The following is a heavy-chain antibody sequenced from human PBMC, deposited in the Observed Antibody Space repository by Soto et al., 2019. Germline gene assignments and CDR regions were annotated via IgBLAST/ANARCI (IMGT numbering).Heavy chain of an antibody. D-gene: IGHD4-4*01. V-gene: IGHV1-8*01. CDR3: ARAGRTVTTPHYYYYYGMDV. CDR1: GYTFISYD. J-gene: IGHJ6*02. CDR2: MNPNSGNT. Sequence: ASVKVSCKASGYTFISYDINWVRQATGQGLEWMGWMNPNSGNTGYAQKFQGRVTMTRNTSISTAYMELSSLRSEDTAVYYCARAGRTVTTPHYYYYYGMDVWGQGTTVTVSS.